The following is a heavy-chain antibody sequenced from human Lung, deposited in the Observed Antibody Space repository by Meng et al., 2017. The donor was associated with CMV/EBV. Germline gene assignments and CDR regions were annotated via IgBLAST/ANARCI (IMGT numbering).Heavy chain of an antibody. D-gene: IGHD2-15*01. CDR2: INPNSGVT. Sequence: NVTAYYIHWVRQAPGQGLEWMGWINPNSGVTNYAQKFQGRVTITKDTSFTTTYMDLRRLISDDTAVYYCARGLEDFVVEPPTVWSDYWGQGTLVTVSS. V-gene: IGHV1-2*02. CDR3: ARGLEDFVVEPPTVWSDY. CDR1: NVTAYY. J-gene: IGHJ4*02.